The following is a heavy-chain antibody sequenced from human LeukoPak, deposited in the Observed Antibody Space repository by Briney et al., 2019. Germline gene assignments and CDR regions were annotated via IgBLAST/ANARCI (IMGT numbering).Heavy chain of an antibody. Sequence: GGSLRLSCAASGFTFSSYAMHWVRQAPGKGLEYVSAISSNGGSTYYANSVKGRFTISRDNSKNTLYLQMGSLRAEDMAVYYCARGYCSGGSCYGYYFDYWGQGTLVTVFS. D-gene: IGHD2-15*01. V-gene: IGHV3-64*01. CDR1: GFTFSSYA. CDR2: ISSNGGST. CDR3: ARGYCSGGSCYGYYFDY. J-gene: IGHJ4*02.